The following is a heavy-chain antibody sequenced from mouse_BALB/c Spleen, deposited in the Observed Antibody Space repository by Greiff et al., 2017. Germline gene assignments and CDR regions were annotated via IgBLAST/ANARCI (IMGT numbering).Heavy chain of an antibody. V-gene: IGHV1-54*01. CDR2: INPGSGGT. CDR1: GYAFTNYL. D-gene: IGHD4-1*01. CDR3: ARTGTYFDY. Sequence: VQVVESGAELVSPGTSVKVSCKASGYAFTNYLIEWVKQRPGQGLEWIGVINPGSGGTNYNEKFKGKATLTADKSSSTAYMQLSSLTSDDSAVYFCARTGTYFDYWGQGTTLTVSS. J-gene: IGHJ2*01.